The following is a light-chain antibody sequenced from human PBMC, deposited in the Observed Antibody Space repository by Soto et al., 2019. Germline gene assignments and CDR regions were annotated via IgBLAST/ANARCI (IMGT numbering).Light chain of an antibody. V-gene: IGLV4-69*01. J-gene: IGLJ1*01. CDR2: LNSDGSH. CDR1: SGHSSYA. CDR3: QTWGSGIQV. Sequence: QSVLTQSPSASASLGASVKLTCTLSSGHSSYAIACHQQQPQQGPWSLMKLNSDGSHSTWDVTPHRFSGSSAGAERYLTIASHQYEEDAYYCCQTWGSGIQVFGTGTKVTV.